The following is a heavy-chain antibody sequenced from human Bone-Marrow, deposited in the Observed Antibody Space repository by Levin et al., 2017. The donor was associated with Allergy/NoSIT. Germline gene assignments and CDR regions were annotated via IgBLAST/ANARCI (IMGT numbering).Heavy chain of an antibody. CDR2: INHSGST. J-gene: IGHJ4*02. Sequence: LSQTLSLPCAVHCESLRGAYWNWIRQPPGKGLEWIGEINHSGSTSCNPSLKSRVTMSVDTARNQFSLKLSSVTAADTAVYYCARIQQLAAPRDCWGQGTLVTVSS. D-gene: IGHD1-1*01. V-gene: IGHV4-34*01. CDR1: CESLRGAY. CDR3: ARIQQLAAPRDC.